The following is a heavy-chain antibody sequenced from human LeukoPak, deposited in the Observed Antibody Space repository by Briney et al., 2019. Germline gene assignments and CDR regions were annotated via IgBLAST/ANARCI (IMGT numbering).Heavy chain of an antibody. V-gene: IGHV4-34*01. Sequence: SETLSLTCAVYGGSFSGYYWSWIRQPPGKGLEWIGEINRSGSTNYNPSLKSRVTISVDTSKNQFSLKLSSVTAADTAVYYCARWVLTGYYVDYWGQGTLVTVSS. D-gene: IGHD3-9*01. CDR1: GGSFSGYY. CDR2: INRSGST. J-gene: IGHJ4*02. CDR3: ARWVLTGYYVDY.